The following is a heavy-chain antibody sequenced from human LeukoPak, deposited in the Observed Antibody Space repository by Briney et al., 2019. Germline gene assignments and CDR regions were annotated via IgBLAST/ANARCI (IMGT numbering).Heavy chain of an antibody. D-gene: IGHD1-26*01. V-gene: IGHV4-59*08. CDR3: ARRVVGATIDAFDI. Sequence: SETLSLTCTVSGGSISSYYWSWIRQPPGKGLEWIGYIYYSGSTNYNPSLKSRVTISVDTSKNQFSLKLSSVTGANTAVYYCARRVVGATIDAFDIWGQGTMVTVSS. J-gene: IGHJ3*02. CDR1: GGSISSYY. CDR2: IYYSGST.